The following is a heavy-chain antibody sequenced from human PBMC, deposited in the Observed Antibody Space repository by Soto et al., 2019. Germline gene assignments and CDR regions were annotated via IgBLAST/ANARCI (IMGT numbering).Heavy chain of an antibody. V-gene: IGHV4-31*03. J-gene: IGHJ5*02. CDR2: IYYSGRT. Sequence: QVQLQESGPGLVKPSQTLSLTCTVSGGSISSGGYYWSWIRQHPGKGLEWIGYIYYSGRTYYNPSLKSRVTITVDTSKTRFALKLSSVTAADTAVYYCARTDIVVVVAAWFDPWGQGTLVTVSS. CDR1: GGSISSGGYY. CDR3: ARTDIVVVVAAWFDP. D-gene: IGHD2-15*01.